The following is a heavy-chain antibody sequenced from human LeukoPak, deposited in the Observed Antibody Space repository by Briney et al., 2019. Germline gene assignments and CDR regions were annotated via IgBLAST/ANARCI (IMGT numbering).Heavy chain of an antibody. CDR3: ARGRRLLRYFDWLLPFFDY. CDR2: IYFSGST. Sequence: SETLSLTGTVSGGSISSYYWSWIRQPPGKGLEWIGFIYFSGSTNAKPSLKSRVTISVDTSKHQFSLKLSSVTAADTAVYYCARGRRLLRYFDWLLPFFDYGGQGTLVTLPS. CDR1: GGSISSYY. J-gene: IGHJ4*02. V-gene: IGHV4-59*01. D-gene: IGHD3-9*01.